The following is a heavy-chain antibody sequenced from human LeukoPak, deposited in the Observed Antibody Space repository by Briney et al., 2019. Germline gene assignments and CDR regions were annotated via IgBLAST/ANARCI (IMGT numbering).Heavy chain of an antibody. Sequence: ASVKVSRKASGYAFSAYYMHWVRHAPGEGLEWMGWINPNSGGTKYAQKFQGRVTMTRDTSISTVYMELSSLRSDDTAVYYCARGGGTYHVDYWGQGTLVTVSS. CDR3: ARGGGTYHVDY. CDR2: INPNSGGT. V-gene: IGHV1-2*02. D-gene: IGHD2-21*01. J-gene: IGHJ4*02. CDR1: GYAFSAYY.